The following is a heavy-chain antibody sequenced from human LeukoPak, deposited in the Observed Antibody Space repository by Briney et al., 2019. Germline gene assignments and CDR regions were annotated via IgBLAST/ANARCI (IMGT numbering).Heavy chain of an antibody. CDR1: GFTFSSYG. D-gene: IGHD5-24*01. CDR2: IRYDGSNK. CDR3: AKGREGAHNCYYYYMDV. Sequence: GGSLRLSCAASGFTFSSYGMHWVRQAPGKGLEWVAFIRYDGSNKYYADSVKGRFTISRDNSKNTLYLRMNSLRAEDTPVYCFAKGREGAHNCYYYYMDVWGKGTTVTISS. J-gene: IGHJ6*03. V-gene: IGHV3-30*02.